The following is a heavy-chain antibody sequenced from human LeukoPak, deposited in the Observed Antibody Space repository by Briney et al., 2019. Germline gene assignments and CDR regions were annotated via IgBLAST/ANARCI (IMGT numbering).Heavy chain of an antibody. J-gene: IGHJ2*01. CDR3: ARVAEDSSGYHHFRLFWYFDL. Sequence: GGSLRLSCAASGFTFSSYWMSWVRQAPGKGLEWVANIKQDGSEKYYVDSVKGRFTISRDNAKNSLYLQMNSLRAEDTAVYYCARVAEDSSGYHHFRLFWYFDLWGRGTLVTVSS. V-gene: IGHV3-7*01. CDR1: GFTFSSYW. CDR2: IKQDGSEK. D-gene: IGHD3-22*01.